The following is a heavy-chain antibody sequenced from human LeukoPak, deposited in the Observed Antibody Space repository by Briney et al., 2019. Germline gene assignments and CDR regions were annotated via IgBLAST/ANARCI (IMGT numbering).Heavy chain of an antibody. Sequence: ASVKVSCKASGGTFSSYAISWVRQAPGQGLEWMGGIIPIFGTANYAQKFQGRVTITTDESTSTAYMELSSLRSEDTAVYYCARGGLVGATLAAFDIWGQGTMVTVSS. CDR2: IIPIFGTA. D-gene: IGHD1-26*01. CDR3: ARGGLVGATLAAFDI. J-gene: IGHJ3*02. V-gene: IGHV1-69*05. CDR1: GGTFSSYA.